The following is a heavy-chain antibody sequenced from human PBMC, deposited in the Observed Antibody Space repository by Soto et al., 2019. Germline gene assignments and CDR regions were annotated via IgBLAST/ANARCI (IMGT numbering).Heavy chain of an antibody. J-gene: IGHJ4*02. CDR1: GFAFSDYV. Sequence: GGSLRLSCAASGFAFSDYVMAWVRQTPGKGLEWVSSITSSGGNAYYADSVKGRFTISRDNSKNTLCLQMNSLRAEDTAVYYCAKSRGASTSRTTDYWGQGALVTVSS. V-gene: IGHV3-23*01. CDR2: ITSSGGNA. CDR3: AKSRGASTSRTTDY. D-gene: IGHD2-2*01.